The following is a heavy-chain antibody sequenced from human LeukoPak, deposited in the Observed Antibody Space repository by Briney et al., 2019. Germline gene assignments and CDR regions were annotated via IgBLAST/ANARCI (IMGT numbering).Heavy chain of an antibody. Sequence: TGGSLRLSCAASGFTFSTYAIHWVRQAPGKGLEYVSAISSNGGSTYYANSVKGRFTVSRDNSKNTLYLQMGSLRAEDMAVYYCARACSGGSCYDDASDIWGQGTMVTVSS. CDR1: GFTFSTYA. V-gene: IGHV3-64*01. J-gene: IGHJ3*02. D-gene: IGHD2-15*01. CDR3: ARACSGGSCYDDASDI. CDR2: ISSNGGST.